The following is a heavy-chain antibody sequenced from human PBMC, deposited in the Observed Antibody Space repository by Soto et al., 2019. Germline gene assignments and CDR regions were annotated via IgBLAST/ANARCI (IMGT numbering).Heavy chain of an antibody. V-gene: IGHV1-69*01. D-gene: IGHD2-15*01. J-gene: IGHJ3*02. Sequence: QVQLVQSGAEVKKPGSSVKVSCKASGGTFSSYAISWVRQAPGQGLEWMRGIIPIFGTANYAQKFHGRVTITANEYTSTAYMELSSRRSDDTAVYYCASWGRYCSGGSCYRSHAFDIWGQGTMVTVSS. CDR1: GGTFSSYA. CDR3: ASWGRYCSGGSCYRSHAFDI. CDR2: IIPIFGTA.